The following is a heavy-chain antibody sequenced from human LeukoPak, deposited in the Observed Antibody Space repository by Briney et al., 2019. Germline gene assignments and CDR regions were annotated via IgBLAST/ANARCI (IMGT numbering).Heavy chain of an antibody. CDR2: ISSSSSYI. J-gene: IGHJ4*02. V-gene: IGHV3-21*01. CDR1: GFTFSSYS. Sequence: GGSLRLSCEASGFTFSSYSMNWVRQAPGKGLEWVSSISSSSSYIYYADSVKGRFTISRDNAKNSLYLQMNSLRAEDTAVYYCARGSGSSGYSDYWGQGTLVTVSS. CDR3: ARGSGSSGYSDY. D-gene: IGHD3-22*01.